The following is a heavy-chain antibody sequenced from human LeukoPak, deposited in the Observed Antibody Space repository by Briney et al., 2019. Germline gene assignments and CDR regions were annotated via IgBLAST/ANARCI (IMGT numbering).Heavy chain of an antibody. J-gene: IGHJ4*02. V-gene: IGHV3-7*03. CDR2: INQDGSEK. D-gene: IGHD6-13*01. CDR3: AKDMIILAAAGANFDY. Sequence: GGSLRLSCAASGFIFSSYWMTWVRQAPGKGLEWVANINQDGSEKYYVDSVKGRFTISRDNAKNSLYLQMNSLRAEDTAVYYCAKDMIILAAAGANFDYWGQGTLVTVSS. CDR1: GFIFSSYW.